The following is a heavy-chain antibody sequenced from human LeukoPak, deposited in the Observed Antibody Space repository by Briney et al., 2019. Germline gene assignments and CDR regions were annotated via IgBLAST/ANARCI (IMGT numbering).Heavy chain of an antibody. CDR2: IYSGGST. V-gene: IGHV3-66*02. CDR3: ARGMGIAAALWFDP. D-gene: IGHD6-13*01. Sequence: GGSLRLSCAASGFTVSSNYMSWVRQAPGKGLGWVSVIYSGGSTYYADSVKGRFTISRDNSKNTLYLQMNSLRAEDTAVYYCARGMGIAAALWFDPWGQGTLVTVSS. J-gene: IGHJ5*02. CDR1: GFTVSSNY.